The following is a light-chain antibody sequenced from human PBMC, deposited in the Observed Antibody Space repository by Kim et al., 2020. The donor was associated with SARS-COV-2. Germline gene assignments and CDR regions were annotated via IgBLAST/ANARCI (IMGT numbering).Light chain of an antibody. CDR1: QSLVHSDGNTY. Sequence: DVVMTQSPLSLPVTLGQPASISCRSSQSLVHSDGNTYLNWFQQRPGQSSRRLIYKVSNRDSGVPDRFSGSGSGTDFTLKISRVEAEDVGVYYCMQGTHWPPGGKLGQGTKVDIK. V-gene: IGKV2-30*02. J-gene: IGKJ1*01. CDR3: MQGTHWPPGGK. CDR2: KVS.